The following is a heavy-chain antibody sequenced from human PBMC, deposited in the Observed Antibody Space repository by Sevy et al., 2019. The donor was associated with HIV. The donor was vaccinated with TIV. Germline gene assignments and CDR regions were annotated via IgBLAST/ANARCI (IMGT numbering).Heavy chain of an antibody. CDR1: GFTLSDYY. CDR3: ARDHVKDGKGGDYYYHAMDV. CDR2: ISGSDDSGGGDTI. Sequence: GGSLRLSCTASGFTLSDYYMSWIRQAPGKGLQWISYISGSDDSGGGDTIYYADSVKGRFTISRENDKNPLYLQMSSLGAEGTAVYYCARDHVKDGKGGDYYYHAMDVWGRGTTVTVSS. D-gene: IGHD3-16*01. J-gene: IGHJ6*02. V-gene: IGHV3-11*01.